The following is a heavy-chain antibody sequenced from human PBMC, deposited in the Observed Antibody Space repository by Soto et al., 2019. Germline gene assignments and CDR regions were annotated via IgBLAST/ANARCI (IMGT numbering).Heavy chain of an antibody. CDR3: ARDLSYCTNSVCYPPLFEY. CDR1: GGSISSGGYY. V-gene: IGHV4-31*03. CDR2: IYYSGST. D-gene: IGHD2-8*01. J-gene: IGHJ4*02. Sequence: SETVSLTCTVSGGSISSGGYYWSWIRQHPGKGLEWIGYIYYSGSTYYNPSLKSRVTISVDTSKNQFSLKLSSVTAADTAVYYCARDLSYCTNSVCYPPLFEYWGQGTLVTVSS.